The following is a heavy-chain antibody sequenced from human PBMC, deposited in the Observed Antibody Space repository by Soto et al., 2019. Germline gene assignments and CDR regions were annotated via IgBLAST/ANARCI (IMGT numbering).Heavy chain of an antibody. J-gene: IGHJ6*02. D-gene: IGHD3-22*01. CDR1: GGTFRSYS. CDR2: IIPIFDIT. CDR3: ARPDEGGYSSNHHYYYALDV. Sequence: QVQLVQSGAEVKKPGSSVKVSCKASGGTFRSYSISWVRQAPGQGLEWMGGIIPIFDITNYAQKFQGRVTITADESTSTLYMELSSLGSDDTAVYYCARPDEGGYSSNHHYYYALDVWGQGTTVTV. V-gene: IGHV1-69*01.